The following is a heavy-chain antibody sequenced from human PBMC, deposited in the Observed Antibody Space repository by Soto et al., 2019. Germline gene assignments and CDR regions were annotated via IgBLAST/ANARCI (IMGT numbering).Heavy chain of an antibody. CDR3: ARDQGNYDFWSGYYGYYFDY. CDR1: GYTFTSYY. V-gene: IGHV1-46*03. Sequence: ASVKVSCKASGYTFTSYYMHWVRQAPGQGLEWMGIINPSGGSTSYAQKFQGRATMTRDTSTSTVYMELSSLRSEDTAVYYCARDQGNYDFWSGYYGYYFDYWGQGTLVTVSS. CDR2: INPSGGST. D-gene: IGHD3-3*01. J-gene: IGHJ4*02.